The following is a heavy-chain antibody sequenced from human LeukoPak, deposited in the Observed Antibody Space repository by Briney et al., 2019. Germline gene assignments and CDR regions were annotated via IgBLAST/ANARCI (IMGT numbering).Heavy chain of an antibody. V-gene: IGHV1-46*01. J-gene: IGHJ5*02. CDR1: GYTFTSYY. D-gene: IGHD3-10*01. CDR3: ASSPYGSGTPGS. Sequence: ASVTVSCKASGYTFTSYYMHWVRQAPGQGLEWMGIINPSGGSTSYAQKFQGRVTMTRDTSTSTVYMELSSLRSEDTAVYYCASSPYGSGTPGSWGQGTLVTVSS. CDR2: INPSGGST.